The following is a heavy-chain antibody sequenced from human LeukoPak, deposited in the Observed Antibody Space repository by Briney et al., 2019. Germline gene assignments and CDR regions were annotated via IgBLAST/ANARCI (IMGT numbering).Heavy chain of an antibody. CDR3: ARVGRLAAAIYYY. Sequence: GASVKVSCKASGYTFTSYDINWVRQATGQGLEWMGWMNPNSGNTDYAQKFQGRVTMTRNTSISTAYMELSSLRSEDTAVYYCARVGRLAAAIYYYWGQGTLVTVSS. D-gene: IGHD2-2*02. J-gene: IGHJ4*02. V-gene: IGHV1-8*01. CDR2: MNPNSGNT. CDR1: GYTFTSYD.